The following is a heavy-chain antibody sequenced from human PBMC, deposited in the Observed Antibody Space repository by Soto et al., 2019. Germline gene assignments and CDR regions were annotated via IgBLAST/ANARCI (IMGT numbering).Heavy chain of an antibody. CDR3: ASSRYYYDSSGYAWLDP. J-gene: IGHJ5*02. CDR1: GFTFSSYA. D-gene: IGHD3-22*01. Sequence: GSLRLSCSASGFTFSSYAMHWVRQAPGKGLEYVSAISSNGGSTYYADSVKGRFTISRDNSKNTLYLQMSSLRAEDTAVYYCASSRYYYDSSGYAWLDPWGQGTLV. CDR2: ISSNGGST. V-gene: IGHV3-64D*06.